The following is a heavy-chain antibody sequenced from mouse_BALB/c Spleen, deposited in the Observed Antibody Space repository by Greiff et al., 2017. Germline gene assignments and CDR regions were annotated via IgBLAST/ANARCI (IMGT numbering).Heavy chain of an antibody. V-gene: IGHV5-4*02. CDR3: ARARGNFAYYAMDY. CDR2: ISDGGSYT. Sequence: EVLLVESGGGLVKPGGSLKLSCAASGFTFSDYYMYWVRQTPEKRLEWVATISDGGSYTYYPDSVTGRFTISRDNAKNNLYLQMSSLKSEDTAMYYWARARGNFAYYAMDYWGQGTSVTVSS. D-gene: IGHD2-1*01. J-gene: IGHJ4*01. CDR1: GFTFSDYY.